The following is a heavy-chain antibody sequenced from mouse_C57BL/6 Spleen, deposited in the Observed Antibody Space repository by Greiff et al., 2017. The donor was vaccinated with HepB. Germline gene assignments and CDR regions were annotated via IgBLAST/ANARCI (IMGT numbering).Heavy chain of an antibody. J-gene: IGHJ1*03. CDR1: GYTFTSYD. CDR2: IYPRDGST. Sequence: QVQLQQSGPELVKPGASVKLTCKASGYTFTSYDINWVKQRPGQGLEWIGWIYPRDGSTKYNEKFKGKATLTVDTSSSTAYMELHSLTSEDSAVYFCARNYYGSSYPLGRFDVWGTGTTVTVSS. CDR3: ARNYYGSSYPLGRFDV. D-gene: IGHD1-1*01. V-gene: IGHV1-85*01.